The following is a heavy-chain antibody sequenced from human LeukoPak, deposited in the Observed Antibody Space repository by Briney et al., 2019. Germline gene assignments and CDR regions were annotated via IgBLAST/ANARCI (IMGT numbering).Heavy chain of an antibody. CDR3: ARDWTTVVTKYFDY. J-gene: IGHJ4*02. D-gene: IGHD4-23*01. CDR1: GGSISSSSYH. Sequence: PSETLSLTCTVSGGSISSSSYHWGWIRQPPGKGLEWIGSIYYSGSTYYNPSLKSRVTISVDTSKNQFSLKLSSVTAADTAVYYCARDWTTVVTKYFDYWGQGTLVTVSS. CDR2: IYYSGST. V-gene: IGHV4-39*07.